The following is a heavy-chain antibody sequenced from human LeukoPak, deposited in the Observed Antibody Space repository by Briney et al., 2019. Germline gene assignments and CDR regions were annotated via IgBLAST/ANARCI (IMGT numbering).Heavy chain of an antibody. CDR3: ARGAGGFNWNDPLTFDP. Sequence: GGSLRLSCAASGFTFSDYYMSWIRQAPGKGLEWVSYISSSGITKYYADSVKGRFTISRDNAKNSLYLQMNSLRAEDTAVYYCARGAGGFNWNDPLTFDPWGQGTLVTVSS. CDR1: GFTFSDYY. V-gene: IGHV3-11*01. D-gene: IGHD1-20*01. CDR2: ISSSGITK. J-gene: IGHJ5*02.